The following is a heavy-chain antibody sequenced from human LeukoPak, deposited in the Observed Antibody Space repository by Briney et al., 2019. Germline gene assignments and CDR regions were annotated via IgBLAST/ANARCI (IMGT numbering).Heavy chain of an antibody. CDR3: TTDIILWFGELD. CDR1: GFTFSNAW. Sequence: TSGGSLRLSCAASGFTFSNAWMSWVRQAPGKGLEWVGRIKSKTDGGTTDYAAPVKGRFTISRDDSKNTLYLQMNSLKTEDTAVYYCTTDIILWFGELDWGQGTLVTVSS. CDR2: IKSKTDGGTT. D-gene: IGHD3-10*01. J-gene: IGHJ4*02. V-gene: IGHV3-15*01.